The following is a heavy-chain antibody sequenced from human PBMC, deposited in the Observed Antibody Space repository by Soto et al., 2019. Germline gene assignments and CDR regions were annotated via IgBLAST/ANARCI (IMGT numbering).Heavy chain of an antibody. CDR1: GFTFSAYE. Sequence: EVQLVESGGGLVHPGGSLRLSCATSGFTFSAYEMNWVRQAPGKGLEWISYISYSGTNIDYADSVKGRFTISRDNTNNSVYLHMSSLRAEDTAIYYCVREERTHGSGWSRAFDHWCQGALVSVSS. D-gene: IGHD6-19*01. J-gene: IGHJ4*02. CDR2: ISYSGTNI. V-gene: IGHV3-48*03. CDR3: VREERTHGSGWSRAFDH.